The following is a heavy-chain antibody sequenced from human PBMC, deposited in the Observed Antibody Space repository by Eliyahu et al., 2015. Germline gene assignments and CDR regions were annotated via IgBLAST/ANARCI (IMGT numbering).Heavy chain of an antibody. CDR1: GYTFTGXY. J-gene: IGHJ4*02. D-gene: IGHD5-12*01. CDR3: ARLSGYHEGGDY. Sequence: QVQLVQSGAEVKKPGASVKVSCKASGYTFTGXYMHWVRQAPGQGLEWMGWINPNSGGTNXAQKFQGWVTMTRDTSISTAYMELSRLRSDDTAVYYCARLSGYHEGGDYWGQGTLVTVSS. CDR2: INPNSGGT. V-gene: IGHV1-2*04.